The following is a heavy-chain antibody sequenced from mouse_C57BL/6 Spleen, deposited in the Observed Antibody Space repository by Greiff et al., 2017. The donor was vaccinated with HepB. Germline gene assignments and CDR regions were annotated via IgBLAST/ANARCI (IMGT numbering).Heavy chain of an antibody. Sequence: VQLKESGAELVKPGASVKLSCTAPGFNIKDYYMHWVKQRTEQGLEWIGRIDPEDGETKYAPKFQGKATITADTSSNTAYLQLSSLTPEDTAVYYCARSDTTVVAPYFDYWGQGTTLTVSS. D-gene: IGHD1-1*01. CDR1: GFNIKDYY. CDR2: IDPEDGET. V-gene: IGHV14-2*01. CDR3: ARSDTTVVAPYFDY. J-gene: IGHJ2*01.